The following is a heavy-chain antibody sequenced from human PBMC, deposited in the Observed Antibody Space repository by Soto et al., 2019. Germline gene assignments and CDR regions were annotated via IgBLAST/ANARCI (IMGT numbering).Heavy chain of an antibody. CDR3: AREGRGKKAGYNRLVRLGY. CDR2: IIPMIYST. V-gene: IGHV1-69*06. J-gene: IGHJ4*02. CDR1: GSRLSNYV. Sequence: VKVSCKVSGSRLSNYVIPWVHQAPGHELEGFGPIIPMIYSTKYAQSFQGRVTITADKSTSTASLELSSLRCDDTAVYYCAREGRGKKAGYNRLVRLGYWGQGTLVTVSS. D-gene: IGHD2-2*02.